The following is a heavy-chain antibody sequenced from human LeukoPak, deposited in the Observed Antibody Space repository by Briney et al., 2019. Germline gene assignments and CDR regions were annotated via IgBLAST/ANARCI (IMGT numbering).Heavy chain of an antibody. D-gene: IGHD2-15*01. V-gene: IGHV3-74*01. Sequence: PGGSLRLSCAASGFIFSSYLMHWVRQAPGEGLVWVSRINSDGSSTIYADSVKGRFTISRDNAKNTLYLQMNSLRAEDTAVYYCTRDIVVVVDYYYYYYMDVWGKGTTVTVSS. CDR2: INSDGSST. CDR3: TRDIVVVVDYYYYYYMDV. CDR1: GFIFSSYL. J-gene: IGHJ6*03.